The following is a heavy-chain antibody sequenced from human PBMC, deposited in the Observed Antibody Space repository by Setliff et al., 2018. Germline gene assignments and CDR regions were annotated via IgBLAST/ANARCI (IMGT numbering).Heavy chain of an antibody. J-gene: IGHJ4*02. CDR1: GDSINDYY. Sequence: SETLSLTCTVSGDSINDYYWSWIRQPPGKGLEWIGYVFFTGDTDYNPSLGSRVTISLDRSKTQFSLKLSSVPAADTAVYYCARGGVTAVWDLTDWGQGTLVTVSS. CDR3: ARGGVTAVWDLTD. D-gene: IGHD2-21*02. CDR2: VFFTGDT. V-gene: IGHV4-59*01.